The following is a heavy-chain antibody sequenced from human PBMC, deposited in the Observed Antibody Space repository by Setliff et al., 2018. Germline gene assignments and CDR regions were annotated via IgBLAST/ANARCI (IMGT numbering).Heavy chain of an antibody. J-gene: IGHJ4*02. V-gene: IGHV3-7*01. D-gene: IGHD2-15*01. CDR1: GFSLSIFW. Sequence: GGSLRLSCAASGFSLSIFWMSWVRQAPGKGLEWVASIKQDGSDKYYVDSVKGRFTISRDNSKNTLYLQMNSLRPEDTAVYYCARTCSGSGCYAGLESWGQGTPVTVSS. CDR3: ARTCSGSGCYAGLES. CDR2: IKQDGSDK.